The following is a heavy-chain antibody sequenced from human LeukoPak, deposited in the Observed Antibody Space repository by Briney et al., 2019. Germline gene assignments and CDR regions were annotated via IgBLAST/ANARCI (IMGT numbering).Heavy chain of an antibody. Sequence: SETLSLTCAVSGGSISSRNWWSWVRQPPGKGLEWIGEIYHSGSTNYNPSLKSRVTISLDTSRNQFSLKLNSVTAADTAVYYCAKSNGYGLIDIWGQGTMVTVSS. J-gene: IGHJ3*02. CDR3: AKSNGYGLIDI. CDR2: IYHSGST. V-gene: IGHV4-4*02. D-gene: IGHD3-22*01. CDR1: GGSISSRNW.